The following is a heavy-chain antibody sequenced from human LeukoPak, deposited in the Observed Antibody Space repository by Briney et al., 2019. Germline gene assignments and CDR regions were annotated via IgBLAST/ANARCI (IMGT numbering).Heavy chain of an antibody. CDR3: ASCLWFGELGYYYYMDV. V-gene: IGHV1-69*05. CDR1: GGTFSSYA. Sequence: SVKVSCKASGGTFSSYAISWVRQAPGQGLEWMGGIIPIFGTANYAQKFQGRVTITTDESTSTAYMELSSLRSEDTAVYYCASCLWFGELGYYYYMDVWGKGTTVTVSS. CDR2: IIPIFGTA. J-gene: IGHJ6*03. D-gene: IGHD3-10*01.